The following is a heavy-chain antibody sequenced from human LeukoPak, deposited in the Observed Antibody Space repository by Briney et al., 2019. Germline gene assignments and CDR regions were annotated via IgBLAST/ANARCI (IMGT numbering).Heavy chain of an antibody. Sequence: PGGSLRLSCAASGFTFSSYEMNWVRQAPGKGLEWVSYINDRGDTIYYADSVKGRFTISRDNSKNSLYLQMNSLRTEDTALYYCAKDLAWGAAAGMVFDYWGQGTLVTVSS. V-gene: IGHV3-48*03. CDR1: GFTFSSYE. CDR2: INDRGDTI. J-gene: IGHJ4*02. CDR3: AKDLAWGAAAGMVFDY. D-gene: IGHD6-13*01.